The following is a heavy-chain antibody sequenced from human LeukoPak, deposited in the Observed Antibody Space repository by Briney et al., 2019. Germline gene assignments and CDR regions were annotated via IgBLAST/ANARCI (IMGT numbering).Heavy chain of an antibody. V-gene: IGHV4-4*07. CDR3: AREIWGLNYFDY. J-gene: IGHJ4*02. CDR1: SGSISTYY. CDR2: IFSSGTT. Sequence: PSETLSLTCAVSSGSISTYYWSWIRQPAGKGLEWIGRIFSSGTTNYNPSLESRVTMSVDTSKNQFSLKLTSVTAADTAVYYCAREIWGLNYFDYWGQGTLITVSS. D-gene: IGHD7-27*01.